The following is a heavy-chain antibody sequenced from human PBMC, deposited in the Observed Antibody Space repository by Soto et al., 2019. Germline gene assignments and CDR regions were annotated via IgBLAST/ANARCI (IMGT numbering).Heavy chain of an antibody. CDR1: GFIFKMYW. CDR3: TRGPRPISTGTGAY. CDR2: IYNDGSYT. Sequence: EVQLVESGGGLVQPGGSVRLSCAASGFIFKMYWMHWVRQTPGKGLVWISRIYNDGSYTDYADSVKGRFTISRDNVNDTLYLQMNNLRAEDSGLYYCTRGPRPISTGTGAYWGQGTQVTVSS. D-gene: IGHD3-10*01. V-gene: IGHV3-74*01. J-gene: IGHJ4*02.